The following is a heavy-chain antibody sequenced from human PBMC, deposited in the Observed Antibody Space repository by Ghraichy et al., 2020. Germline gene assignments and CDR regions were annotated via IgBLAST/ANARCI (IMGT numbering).Heavy chain of an antibody. Sequence: GGSLRLSCAASGFTFSSYAMSWVRQAPGKGLEWVSAISGSGGSTFYADSVKGRFTISRDNSKNTLYLQMNSLRAEDTAVYYCAKGPLGYCSSTSCPLTDWGQGTLVTVSS. CDR2: ISGSGGST. CDR1: GFTFSSYA. CDR3: AKGPLGYCSSTSCPLTD. D-gene: IGHD2-2*01. V-gene: IGHV3-23*01. J-gene: IGHJ4*02.